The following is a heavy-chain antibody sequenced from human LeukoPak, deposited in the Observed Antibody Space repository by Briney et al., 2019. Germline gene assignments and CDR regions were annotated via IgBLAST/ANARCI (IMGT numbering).Heavy chain of an antibody. CDR1: GGSFSGYY. J-gene: IGHJ6*03. Sequence: SETLSLICAVYGGSFSGYYWSWIRQPPGKGLEWIGEINHSGSTNYNPSLKSRVTISVDTSKNQFSLKLSSVTAADTAVYYCARLVSCYSCYYYYMDIWGKGTTVTVSS. CDR3: ARLVSCYSCYYYYMDI. D-gene: IGHD2-2*02. V-gene: IGHV4-34*01. CDR2: INHSGST.